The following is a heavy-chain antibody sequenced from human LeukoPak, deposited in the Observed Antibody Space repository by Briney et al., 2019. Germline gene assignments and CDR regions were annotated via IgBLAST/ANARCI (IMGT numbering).Heavy chain of an antibody. J-gene: IGHJ5*02. V-gene: IGHV1-18*01. CDR2: ISTYNGNT. Sequence: ASVKVSCKASGYTFTSHGISWVRQAPGQGLEWMGWISTYNGNTNYAQNLQGRVTMTTDTSTSTVYMELRSLRSDDTAVYYCARDNSVGDYAWWFDPWGQGTLVTVSS. D-gene: IGHD1-26*01. CDR3: ARDNSVGDYAWWFDP. CDR1: GYTFTSHG.